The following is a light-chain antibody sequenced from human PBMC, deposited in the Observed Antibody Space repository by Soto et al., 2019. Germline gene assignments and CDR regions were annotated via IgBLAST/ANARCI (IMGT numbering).Light chain of an antibody. J-gene: IGKJ5*01. V-gene: IGKV1-5*03. CDR3: QQYNTYPIT. CDR2: KAS. Sequence: DIQMTQSPSTLSASVGDEVTITCRASQSISSWLAWYQRKPGKAPKLLISKASSLESGVPSSFSGSGSGTEFTLTISSLQPDDFATYYCQQYNTYPITFGQGTRLEIK. CDR1: QSISSW.